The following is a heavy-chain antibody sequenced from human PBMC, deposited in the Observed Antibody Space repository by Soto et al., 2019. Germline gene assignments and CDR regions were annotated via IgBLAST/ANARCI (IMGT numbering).Heavy chain of an antibody. J-gene: IGHJ4*01. D-gene: IGHD2-15*01. CDR3: ASLTHTTTAALYS. Sequence: SETLSLTCNVSGVTIRGYYWNWIRQPPGKTLEWIGSIYYTGGTNYNPSLKSRVTISVDTSKNHFSLKFNSLTAADTAVYYCASLTHTTTAALYSRGLRALLPISS. V-gene: IGHV4-59*01. CDR2: IYYTGGT. CDR1: GVTIRGYY.